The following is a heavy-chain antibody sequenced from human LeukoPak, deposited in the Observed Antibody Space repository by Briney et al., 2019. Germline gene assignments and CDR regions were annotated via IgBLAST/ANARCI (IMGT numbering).Heavy chain of an antibody. V-gene: IGHV1-24*01. J-gene: IGHJ5*02. CDR3: ATAPANYDYVWGSYRPFDP. CDR2: FDPEDGET. Sequence: GASVKVSCKVSGYTLTELSMHWVRQAPGKGLEWMGGFDPEDGETIYAQKFQGRVTMTEDTSTDTAYMELSSLRSEDTAVYYCATAPANYDYVWGSYRPFDPWGQGTLVTVSS. CDR1: GYTLTELS. D-gene: IGHD3-16*02.